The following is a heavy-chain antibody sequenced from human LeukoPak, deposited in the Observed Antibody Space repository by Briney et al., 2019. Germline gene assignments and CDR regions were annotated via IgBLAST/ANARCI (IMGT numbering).Heavy chain of an antibody. CDR3: ARGLVATPQGYYYYYMDV. D-gene: IGHD5-12*01. Sequence: PSETLSLTCTVAGGSISSYYWSWIRQPAGKGLEWIGRIYTSGSTNYNPSAKSRAPIPVDTSQHQFPLNPRSLTAADTAVYPFARGLVATPQGYYYYYMDVWGKGTTVTVSS. CDR2: IYTSGST. J-gene: IGHJ6*03. CDR1: GGSISSYY. V-gene: IGHV4-4*07.